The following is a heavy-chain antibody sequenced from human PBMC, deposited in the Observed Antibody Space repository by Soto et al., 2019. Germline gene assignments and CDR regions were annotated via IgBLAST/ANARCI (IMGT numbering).Heavy chain of an antibody. CDR2: INHSGST. J-gene: IGHJ3*02. CDR3: ASYSTGSTVGAFDI. V-gene: IGHV4-34*01. D-gene: IGHD2-15*01. Sequence: NPSETLSLTCAVYGGSFSGYYWSWIRQPPGKGLEWIGEINHSGSTNYNPSLKSRVTISVDTSKNQFSLKLSSVTAADKAVYYCASYSTGSTVGAFDIWGKGTMVTVSS. CDR1: GGSFSGYY.